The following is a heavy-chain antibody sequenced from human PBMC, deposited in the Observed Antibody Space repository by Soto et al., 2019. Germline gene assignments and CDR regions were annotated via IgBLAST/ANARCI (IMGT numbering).Heavy chain of an antibody. D-gene: IGHD6-19*01. Sequence: PSETLSLTCAVSGGSISSGGYSWSWIRQPPGKGLEWIGYIYHSGSTYYKPSLKSRVTISVDRSKNQFSLKLSSVTAADTAVYYCARAGDSSGPVALGYWGQGTLVTVS. CDR1: GGSISSGGYS. J-gene: IGHJ4*02. CDR3: ARAGDSSGPVALGY. CDR2: IYHSGST. V-gene: IGHV4-30-2*01.